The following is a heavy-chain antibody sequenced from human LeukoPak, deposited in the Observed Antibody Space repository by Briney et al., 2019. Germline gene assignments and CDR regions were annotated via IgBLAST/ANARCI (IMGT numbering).Heavy chain of an antibody. CDR1: GGSCSGYY. D-gene: IGHD1-26*01. CDR2: INHSGST. Sequence: SETLSLTCAVYGGSCSGYYWSWIRQPPGKGLEWIGEINHSGSTNYNPSLKSRVTSSLGTSKNQFSLRLSSVTAADTAVYYCTYSGSNYPDYWGQGTLVIVSS. J-gene: IGHJ4*02. V-gene: IGHV4-34*01. CDR3: TYSGSNYPDY.